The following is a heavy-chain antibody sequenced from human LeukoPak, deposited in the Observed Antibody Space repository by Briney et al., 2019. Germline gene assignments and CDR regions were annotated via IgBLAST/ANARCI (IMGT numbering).Heavy chain of an antibody. CDR1: GGSISSYY. CDR3: ARDTSGSYFDY. V-gene: IGHV4-59*01. J-gene: IGHJ4*02. Sequence: SETLSLTCTVSGGSISSYYWSWIRQPPGKGLEWIEYIYYSGSTNYNPSLKSRVTISVDTSKNQFSLKLSSVTAADTAVYYCARDTSGSYFDYWGQGTLVTVSS. CDR2: IYYSGST. D-gene: IGHD1-26*01.